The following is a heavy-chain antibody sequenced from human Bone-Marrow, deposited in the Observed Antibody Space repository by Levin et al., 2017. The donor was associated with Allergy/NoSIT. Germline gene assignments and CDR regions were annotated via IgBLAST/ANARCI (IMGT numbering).Heavy chain of an antibody. J-gene: IGHJ4*02. D-gene: IGHD3-22*01. CDR3: TTGTYYYESSGHTNFEY. V-gene: IGHV3-9*01. CDR2: ISWRSNSK. CDR1: GFTFDDRA. Sequence: PGGSLRLSCAASGFTFDDRAMHWVRQVPGEGLEWVSGISWRSNSKSYAASVRGRFTISRDNANNSLYLEMNSLRAEDTALYYCTTGTYYYESSGHTNFEYWGLGTLVTVSS.